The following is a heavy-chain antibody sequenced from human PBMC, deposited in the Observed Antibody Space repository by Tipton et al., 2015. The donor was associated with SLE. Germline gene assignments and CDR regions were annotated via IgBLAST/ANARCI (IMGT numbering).Heavy chain of an antibody. J-gene: IGHJ3*01. CDR2: INHSGST. V-gene: IGHV4-34*01. Sequence: TPSLTCAVYGGSFSGYYWSWIRQPPGKGLEWIGEINHSGSTNYNPSLKSRVTISVDTSKNQFSLKLYSVTAADTAVYYCARGSYGSGIPDAFDVWGQGTMVTVSS. CDR3: ARGSYGSGIPDAFDV. D-gene: IGHD3-10*01. CDR1: GGSFSGYY.